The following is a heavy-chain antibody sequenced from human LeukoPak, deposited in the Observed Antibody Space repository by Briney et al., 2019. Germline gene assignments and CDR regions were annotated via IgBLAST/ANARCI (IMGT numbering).Heavy chain of an antibody. D-gene: IGHD2-15*01. Sequence: GGSLRLSCAASGFTFSNYAMAWVRQAPGKEPEWVSVITGGGGDTYHIDSVKGRFTISRDNSKNTLYLQMNSLRAEDTAVYFCAKGTLGHCNGASCYPLDYWGQGTLVTVSS. CDR2: ITGGGGDT. V-gene: IGHV3-23*01. CDR3: AKGTLGHCNGASCYPLDY. J-gene: IGHJ4*02. CDR1: GFTFSNYA.